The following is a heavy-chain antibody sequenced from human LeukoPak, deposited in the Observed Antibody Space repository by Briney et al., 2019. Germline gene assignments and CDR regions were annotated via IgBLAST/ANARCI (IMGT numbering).Heavy chain of an antibody. CDR3: ARCGATMTMFFDY. CDR1: GYTFSIYG. D-gene: IGHD4-17*01. J-gene: IGHJ4*02. Sequence: GASVKFSCQASGYTFSIYGITWVRQAPGQGLEWMGFISADNGNTNYAQKFQGRVTMTTDTSTSTADMELRSMRSDDTARYYCARCGATMTMFFDYWGQGALVTVSS. V-gene: IGHV1-18*01. CDR2: ISADNGNT.